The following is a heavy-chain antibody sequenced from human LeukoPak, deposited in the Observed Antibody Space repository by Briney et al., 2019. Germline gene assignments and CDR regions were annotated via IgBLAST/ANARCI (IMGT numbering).Heavy chain of an antibody. CDR2: IIPILGIA. CDR3: ATMDIVATIGWFDP. V-gene: IGHV1-69*04. D-gene: IGHD5-12*01. Sequence: SVKVSCKASGGTFSSYAISWVRQAPGQGLEWMGRIIPILGIANYAQKFQGRVTITADKSTSTAYMELSSLRSEDAAVYYCATMDIVATIGWFDPWGQGTLVTVSS. CDR1: GGTFSSYA. J-gene: IGHJ5*02.